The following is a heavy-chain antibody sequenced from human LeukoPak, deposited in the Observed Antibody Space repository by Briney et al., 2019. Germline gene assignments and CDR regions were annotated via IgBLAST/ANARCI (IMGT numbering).Heavy chain of an antibody. V-gene: IGHV4-30-4*01. CDR1: GGSISSGDYY. CDR2: IYYSGST. CDR3: ARERRSYYYYGFDV. Sequence: PSETLSLTCTVSGGSISSGDYYWSWIRQPPGKGLEWIGYIYYSGSTYYNPSLKSRVTMSVDTSKNQFSLKLSSVTAAGTAVYYCARERRSYYYYGFDVWGQGTTVTVSS. J-gene: IGHJ6*02.